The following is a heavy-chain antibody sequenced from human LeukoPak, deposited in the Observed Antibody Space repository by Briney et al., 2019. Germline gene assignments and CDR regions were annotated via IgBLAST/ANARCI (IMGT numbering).Heavy chain of an antibody. CDR1: GYTFTSYD. J-gene: IGHJ5*02. CDR3: ARGFRPYYDSSGPFDP. CDR2: MNPNSGNT. Sequence: ASVKVSCKASGYTFTSYDINWVRQATGQGLEWTGWMNPNSGNTGYAQKFQGRVTMTRNTSISTAYMELSSLRSEDTAVYYCARGFRPYYDSSGPFDPWGQGTLVTVSS. D-gene: IGHD3-22*01. V-gene: IGHV1-8*01.